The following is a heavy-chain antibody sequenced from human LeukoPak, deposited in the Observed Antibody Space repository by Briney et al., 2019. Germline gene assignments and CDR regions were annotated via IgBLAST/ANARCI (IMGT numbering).Heavy chain of an antibody. CDR1: GFTFSHYA. CDR3: VRDPYYDDSSGSQGI. CDR2: ISDNGDGT. J-gene: IGHJ4*02. V-gene: IGHV3-64D*08. Sequence: PGGSLRLSCSASGFTFSHYAFHWVRQAPGKGLEYVSAISDNGDGTYYADSVKGRFSISRDNSKNTLYLQMSSLRPEDTAVYYCVRDPYYDDSSGSQGIWGQGTVVTVSA. D-gene: IGHD3-22*01.